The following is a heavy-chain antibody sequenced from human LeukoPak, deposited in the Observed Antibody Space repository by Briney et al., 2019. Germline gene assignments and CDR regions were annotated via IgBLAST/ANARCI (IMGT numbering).Heavy chain of an antibody. V-gene: IGHV3-30*02. CDR1: GFRFSNYG. CDR2: IRYDGSNK. D-gene: IGHD2/OR15-2a*01. J-gene: IGHJ6*03. Sequence: PGGSLRLSCAAAGFRFSNYGMHWVRQAPGKGLEWVAFIRYDGSNKYYGDSVKDRFSISRDNSKNTLYLQMNSLRAEDTAVYYCAKVPCSTTTCYSYYMDVRAKGTTVTVSS. CDR3: AKVPCSTTTCYSYYMDV.